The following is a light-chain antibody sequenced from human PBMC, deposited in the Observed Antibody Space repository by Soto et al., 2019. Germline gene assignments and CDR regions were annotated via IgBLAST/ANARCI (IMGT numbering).Light chain of an antibody. Sequence: QSALTQPPSVSGSPGQSVTISCTGTSSDVGSYNRVSWYQQPPGTAPKLMIYEVSNRPSGVPDRFSGSKSGNTASLTISGLQAEDEADYYCSSSTVVFGGGNKLTVL. CDR1: SSDVGSYNR. CDR3: SSSTVV. J-gene: IGLJ2*01. CDR2: EVS. V-gene: IGLV2-18*01.